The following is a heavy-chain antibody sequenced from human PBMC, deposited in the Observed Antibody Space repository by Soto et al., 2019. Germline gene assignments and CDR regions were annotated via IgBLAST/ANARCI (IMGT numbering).Heavy chain of an antibody. J-gene: IGHJ5*02. CDR1: GVSSNNYC. CDR2: VYNSGST. D-gene: IGHD3-10*01. V-gene: IGHV4-59*12. CDR3: ARERPMDWFDP. Sequence: PSETLSLTCTVSGVSSNNYCLSWVRQYPGKGLEWIGYVYNSGSTYYNPSLKSRVTMSLDTSKTQFYLKLTSVTAADTAVYFCARERPMDWFDPWGQGTLVTVSS.